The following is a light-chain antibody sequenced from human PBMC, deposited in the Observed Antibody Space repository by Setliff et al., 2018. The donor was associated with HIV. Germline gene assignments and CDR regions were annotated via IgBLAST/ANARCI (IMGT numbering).Light chain of an antibody. J-gene: IGLJ1*01. CDR3: CSYAGNAYV. CDR2: DVS. Sequence: QSVLTQPRSVSGSPGQSVTISRTGTSSDVGGYNYVSWYHQHPGKAPKLMISDVSKRPSGVPDRFSGSKSGNTASLTISGLQAEDEADYYCCSYAGNAYVFGAGTKVTVL. V-gene: IGLV2-11*01. CDR1: SSDVGGYNY.